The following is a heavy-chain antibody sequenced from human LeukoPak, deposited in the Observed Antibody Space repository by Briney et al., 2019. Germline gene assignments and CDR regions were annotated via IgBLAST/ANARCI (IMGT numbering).Heavy chain of an antibody. CDR1: GFTFSTYG. J-gene: IGHJ6*02. V-gene: IGHV3-30*03. Sequence: GGSLRLSCEASGFTFSTYGMHWVRQAPGKGLEWITLIPYDGSNKYYADSVKGRFTISRDNSKNTLYLQMNSLRAEDTAVYYCARYYGSGRGYYGLDDWGQGTTVTVFS. CDR3: ARYYGSGRGYYGLDD. D-gene: IGHD3-10*01. CDR2: IPYDGSNK.